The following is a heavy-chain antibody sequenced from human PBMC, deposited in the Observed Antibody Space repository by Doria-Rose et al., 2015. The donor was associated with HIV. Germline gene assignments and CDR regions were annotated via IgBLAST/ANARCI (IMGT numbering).Heavy chain of an antibody. J-gene: IGHJ4*02. D-gene: IGHD6-13*01. CDR2: IFADDER. CDR3: ARIKSSRWYHKYYFDF. CDR1: GVSLSSPGMG. V-gene: IGHV2-26*01. Sequence: QITLKESGPMLVKPTETLTLTCTVSGVSLSSPGMGVSWIRQPPGQALEWLANIFADDERSYKTSLKSRLTISRGASKSQVVLTMTDMDPVDTATYYCARIKSSRWYHKYYFDFWGQGTLVIVSA.